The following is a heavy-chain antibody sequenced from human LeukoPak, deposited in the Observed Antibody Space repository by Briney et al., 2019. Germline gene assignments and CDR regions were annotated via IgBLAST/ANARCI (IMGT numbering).Heavy chain of an antibody. CDR2: IYPGDSDT. D-gene: IGHD3-10*01. CDR1: GYSFTTYW. CDR3: ARQSRDGSKTRGYYFDY. J-gene: IGHJ4*02. V-gene: IGHV5-51*01. Sequence: GESLKISCKGSGYSFTTYWIGWVRQMPGRGLEWMGTIYPGDSDTRYSPSFQGQVTISADKSISTVYLQWSSLKASDTAMYYCARQSRDGSKTRGYYFDYWGPGTQVTVSS.